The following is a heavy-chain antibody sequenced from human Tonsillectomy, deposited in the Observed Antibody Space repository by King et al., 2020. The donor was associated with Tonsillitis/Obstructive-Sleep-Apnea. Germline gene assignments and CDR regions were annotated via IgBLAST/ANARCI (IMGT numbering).Heavy chain of an antibody. V-gene: IGHV3-53*01. CDR2: IYSGGST. D-gene: IGHD1-14*01. CDR1: GFTVSSNY. J-gene: IGHJ3*02. CDR3: ASKMGKHDPGTFGI. Sequence: VQLVESGGGLIQPGGSLRLSCAASGFTVSSNYMSWVRQAPGKGLEWVSVIYSGGSTYYADSVKGRFTISRDNSKNTLYLQMNSLRAEDTAVYYCASKMGKHDPGTFGIWGQGTMVTVSS.